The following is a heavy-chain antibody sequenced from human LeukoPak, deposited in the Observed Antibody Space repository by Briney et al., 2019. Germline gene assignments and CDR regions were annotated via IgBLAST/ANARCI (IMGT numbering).Heavy chain of an antibody. CDR1: GFTFSSYE. Sequence: PGGSLRLSCVASGFTFSSYEMNWVRQAPGKGLEWLSYTSSSGTVKYYRDSVKGRFTISRDNAKNSLYLEMNSLRVEDTAVYYCARVGRVTVFGVSLTDFDYWGQGTLVTVSS. CDR2: TSSSGTVK. CDR3: ARVGRVTVFGVSLTDFDY. V-gene: IGHV3-48*03. J-gene: IGHJ4*02. D-gene: IGHD3-3*01.